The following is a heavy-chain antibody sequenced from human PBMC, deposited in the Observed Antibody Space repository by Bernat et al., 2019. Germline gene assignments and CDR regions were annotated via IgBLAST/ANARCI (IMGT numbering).Heavy chain of an antibody. Sequence: EVQRGEAGGGGGQPGGSLRLSCGDAGFTFSSWSMNWVRQAPGKGLEWVSYISSSSSTIYNADSVKGRFTISRDNAKNSLYLQMNSLRDEDTALYYCARGRYGSGSYSIYYYGMDVWGQGTTVTVSS. V-gene: IGHV3-48*02. D-gene: IGHD3-10*01. CDR2: ISSSSSTI. CDR3: ARGRYGSGSYSIYYYGMDV. CDR1: GFTFSSWS. J-gene: IGHJ6*02.